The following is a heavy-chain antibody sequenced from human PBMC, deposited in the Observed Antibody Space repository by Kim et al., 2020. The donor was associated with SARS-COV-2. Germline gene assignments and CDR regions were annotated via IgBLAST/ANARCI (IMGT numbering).Heavy chain of an antibody. CDR3: ARHGGSLVGMDV. Sequence: SETLSLTCTVSGGSISSSSYYWGWIRQPPGKGLEWIGSIYYSGSTYYNPSLKSRVTISVDTSKNQFSLKLSSVTAADTAVYYCARHGGSLVGMDVWGQGTTVTVSS. J-gene: IGHJ6*02. D-gene: IGHD3-16*01. CDR2: IYYSGST. V-gene: IGHV4-39*01. CDR1: GGSISSSSYY.